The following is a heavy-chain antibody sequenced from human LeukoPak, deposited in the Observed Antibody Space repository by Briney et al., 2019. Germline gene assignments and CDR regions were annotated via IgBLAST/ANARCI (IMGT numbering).Heavy chain of an antibody. J-gene: IGHJ4*02. Sequence: PGGALRLSCAGSGLTFSSNWMHWVGQAPGKGRVWVSRSNEDGSTTNYADSVKGRFTISRDNAKNTLYLQMNSLTAEDTAVYYCVRDLGERSGHWGQGTLVTVSS. D-gene: IGHD3-16*01. CDR3: VRDLGERSGH. CDR2: SNEDGSTT. CDR1: GLTFSSNW. V-gene: IGHV3-74*01.